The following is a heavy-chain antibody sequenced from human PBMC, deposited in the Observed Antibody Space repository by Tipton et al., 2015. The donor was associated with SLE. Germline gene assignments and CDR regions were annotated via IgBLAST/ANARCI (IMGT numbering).Heavy chain of an antibody. V-gene: IGHV4-34*01. CDR3: ARAEFSSNWYMYWHFDL. Sequence: TLSLTCAVYGRSFIGSYWTWIRQPPGKGLEWIGDIDHSGVTHYNPSLKSRVTISRDTFGNHFSLNLNSVTATDTAVYYCARAEFSSNWYMYWHFDLWSRGTLVTVSS. CDR1: GRSFIGSY. D-gene: IGHD6-13*01. CDR2: IDHSGVT. J-gene: IGHJ2*01.